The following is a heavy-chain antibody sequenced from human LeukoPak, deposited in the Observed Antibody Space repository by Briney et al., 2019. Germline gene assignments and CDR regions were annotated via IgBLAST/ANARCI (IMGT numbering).Heavy chain of an antibody. CDR3: ARDSAYVAADPLGGGY. V-gene: IGHV3-53*01. CDR2: IYSGGST. Sequence: GGSLRLSCAASGFTVSSNYMSWVRQAPGKGLEWVSVIYSGGSTYYADSVKGRFTISRDNSKNTLYLQMNSLRAEDTAVYYCARDSAYVAADPLGGGYWGQGTLVTVSS. D-gene: IGHD6-13*01. J-gene: IGHJ4*02. CDR1: GFTVSSNY.